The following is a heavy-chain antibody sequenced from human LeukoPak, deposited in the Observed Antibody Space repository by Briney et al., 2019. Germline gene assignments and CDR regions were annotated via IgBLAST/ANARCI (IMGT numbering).Heavy chain of an antibody. Sequence: GGSLRLSCAASGFTVSSNYMSWVRQAPGKGLEWVSVIYSGGSTYYADSAKGRFTISRDNSKNTLYLQMNSLRAEDTAVYYCARSPYYYDSSGLNYFDYWGQGTLVTVSS. CDR2: IYSGGST. J-gene: IGHJ4*02. V-gene: IGHV3-53*01. CDR1: GFTVSSNY. CDR3: ARSPYYYDSSGLNYFDY. D-gene: IGHD3-22*01.